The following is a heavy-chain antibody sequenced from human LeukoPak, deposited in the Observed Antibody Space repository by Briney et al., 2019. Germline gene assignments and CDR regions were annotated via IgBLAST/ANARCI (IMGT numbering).Heavy chain of an antibody. CDR2: ISTSGST. D-gene: IGHD4-17*01. CDR1: GGSISSGSYY. V-gene: IGHV4-61*02. J-gene: IGHJ3*02. Sequence: SETLSLTCTVSGGSISSGSYYWSWIRQPAGKGLEWIGRISTSGSTNYNPSLKSRVTISVDTSKNQFSLNLSSVTAADTAVYYCARTGSYGDYAGLIDIWGQGTMVTVSS. CDR3: ARTGSYGDYAGLIDI.